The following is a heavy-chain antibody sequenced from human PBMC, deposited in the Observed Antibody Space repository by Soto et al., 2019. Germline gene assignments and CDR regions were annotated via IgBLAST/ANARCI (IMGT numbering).Heavy chain of an antibody. CDR3: ARDHGPGIAVAGTVHYYYYGMDV. CDR1: GFTFSSYA. V-gene: IGHV3-30-3*01. J-gene: IGHJ6*02. D-gene: IGHD6-19*01. CDR2: ISYDGSNK. Sequence: GGSLRLSCAASGFTFSSYAMHWVRQAPGKGLEWVAVISYDGSNKYYADSVKGRFTISRDNSKNTLYLQMNSLRAEDTAVYYCARDHGPGIAVAGTVHYYYYGMDVWGQGTTVTVSS.